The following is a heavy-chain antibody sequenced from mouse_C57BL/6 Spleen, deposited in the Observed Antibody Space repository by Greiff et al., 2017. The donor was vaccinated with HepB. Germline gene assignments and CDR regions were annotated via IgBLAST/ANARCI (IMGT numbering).Heavy chain of an antibody. V-gene: IGHV1-69*01. Sequence: VQLQQPGAELVMPGASVKLSCKASGYTFTSYWMHWVKPRPGQGLEWIGEIDPSDSYTNYNQKFKGKSTLTVDKSSSTAYMQLSSLTSEDSAVYYCARSRSNYDWYFDVWGTGTTVTVSS. CDR2: IDPSDSYT. D-gene: IGHD2-5*01. J-gene: IGHJ1*03. CDR1: GYTFTSYW. CDR3: ARSRSNYDWYFDV.